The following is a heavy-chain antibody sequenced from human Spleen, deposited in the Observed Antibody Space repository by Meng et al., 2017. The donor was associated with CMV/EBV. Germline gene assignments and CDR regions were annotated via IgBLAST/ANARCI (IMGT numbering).Heavy chain of an antibody. CDR3: AKDRGGSSFYYGMDV. Sequence: SLKISCAASGFTFSYYGMHWVRRAPGKGLEWVSGINWNSGSIGYADSVKGRFTISRDNAKNFLYLQMNSLRPEDTALYYCAKDRGGSSFYYGMDVWGQGTTVTVSS. CDR1: GFTFSYYG. J-gene: IGHJ6*02. CDR2: INWNSGSI. V-gene: IGHV3-9*01. D-gene: IGHD3-16*02.